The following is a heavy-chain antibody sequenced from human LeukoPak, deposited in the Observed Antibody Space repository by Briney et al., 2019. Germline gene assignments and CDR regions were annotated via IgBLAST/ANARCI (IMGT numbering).Heavy chain of an antibody. D-gene: IGHD1-26*01. Sequence: GGSLRLSCAASGFIFSSYAMSWVRQAPGKGLEWVSAISGIGGSTYYADSVKGRFTISRDNSKNTLYLQMNSLRAEDTAVYYCATPLSGATTGYDYWGQGTLVTVSS. J-gene: IGHJ4*02. CDR3: ATPLSGATTGYDY. CDR1: GFIFSSYA. V-gene: IGHV3-23*01. CDR2: ISGIGGST.